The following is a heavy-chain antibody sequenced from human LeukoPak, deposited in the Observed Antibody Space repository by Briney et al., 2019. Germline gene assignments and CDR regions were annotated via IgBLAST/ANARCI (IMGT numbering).Heavy chain of an antibody. V-gene: IGHV1-2*02. CDR2: INPNSGGT. CDR1: GYTFTSYY. CDR3: ARDMGSSWYGSAFDI. D-gene: IGHD6-13*01. J-gene: IGHJ3*02. Sequence: ASVKVSCKASGYTFTSYYMHWVRQAPGQGLEWMGWINPNSGGTNYAQKFQGRVTMTRDTSISTAYMELSRLRSDDTAVYYCARDMGSSWYGSAFDIWGQGTMVTVSS.